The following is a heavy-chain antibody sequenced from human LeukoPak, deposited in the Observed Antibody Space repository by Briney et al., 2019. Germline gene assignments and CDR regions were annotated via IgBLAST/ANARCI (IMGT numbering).Heavy chain of an antibody. V-gene: IGHV3-30*02. CDR2: IRYDGSNK. D-gene: IGHD3-3*01. J-gene: IGHJ4*02. CDR3: AKDQDTDFWSGYFDY. Sequence: GGSLRLSCAASGFTFSSYWMHWVRQAPGKGLEWVAFIRYDGSNKYYADSVKGRFTISRDNSKNTLYLQMNSLRAEDTAVYYCAKDQDTDFWSGYFDYWGQGTLVTVSS. CDR1: GFTFSSYW.